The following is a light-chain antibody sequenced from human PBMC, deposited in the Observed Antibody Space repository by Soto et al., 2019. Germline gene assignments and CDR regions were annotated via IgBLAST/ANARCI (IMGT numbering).Light chain of an antibody. CDR1: QSVSSY. Sequence: ELVLTQSPGTLSLTPGERATLSCRASQSVSSYLAWYQQKPGQAPRLLIYDASNRATGIPARFSGSGSGTDLTLTISSLEPEDFAVYYCQQRSNWLTWTFGQGTKVDI. CDR2: DAS. V-gene: IGKV3-11*01. J-gene: IGKJ1*01. CDR3: QQRSNWLTWT.